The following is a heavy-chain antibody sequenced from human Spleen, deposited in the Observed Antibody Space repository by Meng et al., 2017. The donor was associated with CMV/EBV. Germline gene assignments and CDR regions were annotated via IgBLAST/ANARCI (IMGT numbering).Heavy chain of an antibody. CDR1: FSNYA. CDR2: ISGSGGTT. D-gene: IGHD2-2*01. CDR3: AQDGVVVPAAIGGVKGGGF. V-gene: IGHV3-23*01. J-gene: IGHJ4*02. Sequence: FSNYAMRWVRQAPGKGLEWVSIISGSGGTTYYADSVKGRFTISRVNSKNTLYLQMSSLRAEDTAVYYCAQDGVVVPAAIGGVKGGGFWGQGTLVTVSS.